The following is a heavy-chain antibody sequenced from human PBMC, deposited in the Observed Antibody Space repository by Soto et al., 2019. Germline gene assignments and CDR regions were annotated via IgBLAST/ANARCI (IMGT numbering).Heavy chain of an antibody. V-gene: IGHV4-38-2*01. CDR2: MYHSGIT. CDR1: GYSIRSGYF. J-gene: IGHJ6*02. Sequence: SETLSLTCAVSGYSIRSGYFWGWIRQPPGKGLEWIGSMYHSGITYYNLSLKSRVTISVDTSKNQLSLKLSSATAADTAVYYCARSMYSTSAQLYYGMDVWGQGTTVTVS. CDR3: ARSMYSTSAQLYYGMDV. D-gene: IGHD6-6*01.